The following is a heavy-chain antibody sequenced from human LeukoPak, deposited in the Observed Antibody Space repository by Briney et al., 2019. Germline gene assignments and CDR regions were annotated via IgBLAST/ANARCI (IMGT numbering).Heavy chain of an antibody. V-gene: IGHV3-48*03. CDR2: ISSSGSTI. J-gene: IGHJ5*02. D-gene: IGHD6-19*01. CDR3: ARGYSSGWYLWFDP. CDR1: GFTFSSYE. Sequence: GGSLRLSCAASGFTFSSYEMNWVRQAPGKRLEWVSYISSSGSTIYYADSVKGRFTISRDNAKNSLYLQMNSLRAEDTAVYYCARGYSSGWYLWFDPWGQGTLVTVSS.